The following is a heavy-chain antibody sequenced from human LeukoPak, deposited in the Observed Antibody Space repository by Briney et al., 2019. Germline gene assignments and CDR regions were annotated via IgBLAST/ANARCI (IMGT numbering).Heavy chain of an antibody. J-gene: IGHJ5*02. CDR2: TRNKANSYTT. CDR1: GFTFSSYG. V-gene: IGHV3-72*01. D-gene: IGHD3-10*01. Sequence: PGGSLRLSCAASGFTFSSYGMHWVRQAPGKGLEWVGRTRNKANSYTTEYAASVKGSFTISRDDSKNSLYLQMNSLKTEDTAVYYCARVVWFGEVYWFDPWGQGTLVTVSS. CDR3: ARVVWFGEVYWFDP.